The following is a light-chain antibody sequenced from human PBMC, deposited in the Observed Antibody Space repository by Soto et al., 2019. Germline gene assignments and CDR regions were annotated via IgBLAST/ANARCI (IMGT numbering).Light chain of an antibody. Sequence: QSALTQPASVSGSPGQSITISCTGTSSDVGGYNYVSWYQQHPGKAPKLMIYEVSNRPSGVSNRFSGSKSGNTASLTISGLQAEDGADYYCSSYTSNSTPYVLGTGTKLTVL. V-gene: IGLV2-14*01. CDR2: EVS. CDR3: SSYTSNSTPYV. CDR1: SSDVGGYNY. J-gene: IGLJ1*01.